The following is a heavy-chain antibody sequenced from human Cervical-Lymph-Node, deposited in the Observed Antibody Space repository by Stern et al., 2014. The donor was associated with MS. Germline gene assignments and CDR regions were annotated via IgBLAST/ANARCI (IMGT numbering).Heavy chain of an antibody. Sequence: QVTLKESGPALVKPTQTLTLTCTFSGFSLSTSGMRVSWIRQPPGKALEWLAIIYWEDDKIYSPSLKNRVTISKDTSNNQVVLSTTTMDPVDEAAYYCARSPTYYEVWKDYYCFDYWGQGTLVTVSS. D-gene: IGHD3-3*01. CDR3: ARSPTYYEVWKDYYCFDY. J-gene: IGHJ4*02. V-gene: IGHV2-70*04. CDR1: GFSLSTSGMR. CDR2: IYWEDDK.